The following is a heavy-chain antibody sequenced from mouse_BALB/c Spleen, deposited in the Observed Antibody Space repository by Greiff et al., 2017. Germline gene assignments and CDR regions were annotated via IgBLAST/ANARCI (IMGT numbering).Heavy chain of an antibody. V-gene: IGHV1-82*01. CDR2: IYPGDGDT. J-gene: IGHJ2*01. D-gene: IGHD2-2*01. Sequence: VQLQQSGPELVKPGASVKISCKASGYAFSSSWMNWVKQRPGQGLEWIGRIYPGDGDTNYNGKFKGKATLTADKSSSTAYMQLSSLTSVDSAVYFCARGDGLLDYWGQGTTLTVSS. CDR3: ARGDGLLDY. CDR1: GYAFSSSW.